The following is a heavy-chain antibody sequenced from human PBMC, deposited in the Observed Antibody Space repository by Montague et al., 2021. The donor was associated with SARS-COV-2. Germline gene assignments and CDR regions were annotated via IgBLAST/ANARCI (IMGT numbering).Heavy chain of an antibody. D-gene: IGHD3-10*01. CDR3: ARPPSGSGSPYYFVF. Sequence: SLRLSCAASGFTFSTYGIHWVRQAPGKGLEWVAVISYDGSDKDYADSVKGRFTISRDNSKNTLYLQMNSLRAEDTAVYHCARPPSGSGSPYYFVFWGQGTLVTVSS. V-gene: IGHV3-30*04. J-gene: IGHJ4*02. CDR1: GFTFSTYG. CDR2: ISYDGSDK.